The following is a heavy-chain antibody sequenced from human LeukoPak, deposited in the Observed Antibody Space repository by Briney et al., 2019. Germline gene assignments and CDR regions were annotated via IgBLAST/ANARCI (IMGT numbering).Heavy chain of an antibody. CDR3: ARGYYYGSGSYSRYYYMDV. V-gene: IGHV4-34*01. Sequence: SETLSLTCTVSGGSISSYYWSWIRQPPGEGLEWIGEINHSGSTNYNPSLKSRVTISVDTSKNQFSLKLSSVTAADTAVYYCARGYYYGSGSYSRYYYMDVWGKGTTITVSS. CDR1: GGSISSYY. D-gene: IGHD3-10*01. CDR2: INHSGST. J-gene: IGHJ6*03.